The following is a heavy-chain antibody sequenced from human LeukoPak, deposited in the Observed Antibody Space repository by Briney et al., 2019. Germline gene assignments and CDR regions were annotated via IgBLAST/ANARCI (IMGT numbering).Heavy chain of an antibody. CDR1: GFTLSSYS. Sequence: GGSLRLSCAASGFTLSSYSMHWVRQAPGSGLEWISYISVGDSTIYYTDSVKGRFTISRDNAKNSLYLQMNSLRAEDTAVYYCARGRYCSGGNCLHDYWGQGTLVTVSS. CDR2: ISVGDSTI. V-gene: IGHV3-48*04. CDR3: ARGRYCSGGNCLHDY. D-gene: IGHD2-15*01. J-gene: IGHJ4*02.